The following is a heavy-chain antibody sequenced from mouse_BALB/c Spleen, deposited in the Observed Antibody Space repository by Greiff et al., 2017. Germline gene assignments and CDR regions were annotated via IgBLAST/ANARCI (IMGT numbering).Heavy chain of an antibody. J-gene: IGHJ2*01. D-gene: IGHD1-2*01. CDR1: GYAFTNYL. CDR3: ARRGPTAFDY. Sequence: VQLQQSGAELVRPGTSVKVSCKASGYAFTNYLIEWVKQRPGQGLEWIGVINPGSGGTNYNEKFKGKATLTADKSSSTAYMQLSSLTSDDSAVYFCARRGPTAFDYWGQGTTLTVSS. CDR2: INPGSGGT. V-gene: IGHV1-54*01.